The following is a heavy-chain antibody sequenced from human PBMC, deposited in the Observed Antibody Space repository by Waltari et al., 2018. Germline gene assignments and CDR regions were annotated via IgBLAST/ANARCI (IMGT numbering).Heavy chain of an antibody. CDR1: GYSFSDHH. V-gene: IGHV1-2*04. D-gene: IGHD5-12*01. Sequence: QVQLVHSGAEVKNLGASVRVSCQASGYSFSDHHMHWVRQAPGQGLEWVGWISPNNGDTNYAQRFQGWVTMTSDSSISTAYMELNRLRSDDTAVYYCARGGYSYGYGMDVWGQGTTVIVSS. CDR2: ISPNNGDT. J-gene: IGHJ6*02. CDR3: ARGGYSYGYGMDV.